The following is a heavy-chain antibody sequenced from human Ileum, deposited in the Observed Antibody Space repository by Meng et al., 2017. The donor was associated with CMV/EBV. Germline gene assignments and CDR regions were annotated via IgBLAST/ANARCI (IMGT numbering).Heavy chain of an antibody. CDR2: IISVLGRT. J-gene: IGHJ3*02. Sequence: SVKVSCKASGGTFSSYAISWVRQAPGQGLEWVGGIISVLGRTKYTQRFQGRVMITADKSTNTAYMELSSLRAEDTAVYYCTRERAVGAVILSAFDIWGQGTMVTVSS. V-gene: IGHV1-69*10. CDR3: TRERAVGAVILSAFDI. D-gene: IGHD3-16*01. CDR1: GGTFSSYA.